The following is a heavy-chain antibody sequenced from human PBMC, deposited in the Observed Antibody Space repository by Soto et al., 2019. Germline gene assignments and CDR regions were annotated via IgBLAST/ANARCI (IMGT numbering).Heavy chain of an antibody. CDR3: AKDRIYIWGSYRTKDYFDY. V-gene: IGHV3-23*01. CDR2: ISGSGGST. CDR1: GFTFSSYA. D-gene: IGHD3-16*02. J-gene: IGHJ4*02. Sequence: PGGSLRLSCAASGFTFSSYAMSWVRQAPGKGLEWVSAISGSGGSTYYADSVKGRFTISRDNSKNTLFLQMNSLRAEDTAVYYCAKDRIYIWGSYRTKDYFDYWGQGTLVTVSS.